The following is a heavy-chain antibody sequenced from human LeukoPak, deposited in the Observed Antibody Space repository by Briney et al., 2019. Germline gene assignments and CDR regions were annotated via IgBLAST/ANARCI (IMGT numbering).Heavy chain of an antibody. V-gene: IGHV4-4*09. CDR3: ARTIVGATYWFDP. J-gene: IGHJ5*02. Sequence: SETLSLTGTVSGGSISSYYWSWIRQPPGKGLEWIGYIYTSGSTNYNPSLKSRVTISVDTSKNQFSLKLSSVTAADTAVYYCARTIVGATYWFDPWGQGTLVTVSS. CDR2: IYTSGST. CDR1: GGSISSYY. D-gene: IGHD1-26*01.